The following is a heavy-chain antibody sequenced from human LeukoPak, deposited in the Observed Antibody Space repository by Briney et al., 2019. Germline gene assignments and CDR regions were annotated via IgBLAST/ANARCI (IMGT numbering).Heavy chain of an antibody. CDR3: ARTRGYYFDY. CDR2: INPSGGST. Sequence: GASVRVSCKASGYSFTNYYMHWVRQAPGQGLEWMTMINPSGGSTTYAQNFQDRVTVTRDMSTSTVYMEPSSLTSEDTAVYYCARTRGYYFDYWGQGTLVTVSS. V-gene: IGHV1-46*01. CDR1: GYSFTNYY. J-gene: IGHJ4*02.